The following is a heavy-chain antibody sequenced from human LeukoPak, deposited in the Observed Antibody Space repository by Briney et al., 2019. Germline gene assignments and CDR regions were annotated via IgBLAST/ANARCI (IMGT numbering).Heavy chain of an antibody. D-gene: IGHD5-12*01. Sequence: GGSLRLSYAASGFTFDDYGMSWVRQAPGKGLEWVSGINWSGRSTGYADSVKGRFTISRDSSRNSLYLQMNSLRVEDTALYYCARNYGGYDGTDYWGQGTLVTVSS. CDR2: INWSGRST. J-gene: IGHJ4*02. CDR3: ARNYGGYDGTDY. V-gene: IGHV3-20*03. CDR1: GFTFDDYG.